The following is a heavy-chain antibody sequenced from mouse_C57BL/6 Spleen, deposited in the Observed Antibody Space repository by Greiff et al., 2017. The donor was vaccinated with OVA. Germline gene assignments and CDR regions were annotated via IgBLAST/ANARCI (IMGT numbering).Heavy chain of an antibody. CDR1: GFSLTSYA. D-gene: IGHD2-10*02. V-gene: IGHV2-9-1*01. CDR2: IWTGRGT. J-gene: IGHJ1*03. Sequence: QVQLKESGPGLVAPSQTLSITCTVSGFSLTSYAIRWVRQPPGKGLEWLGVIWTGRGTNYNSALKSRLSISKDNSKSKVFLKMNSLQTDDTARDYCERSMVRDCYFDVWGKGTTVTVSS. CDR3: ERSMVRDCYFDV.